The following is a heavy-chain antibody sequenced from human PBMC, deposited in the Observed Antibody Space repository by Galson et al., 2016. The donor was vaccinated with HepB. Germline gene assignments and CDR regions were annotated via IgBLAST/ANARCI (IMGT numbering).Heavy chain of an antibody. V-gene: IGHV3-7*04. J-gene: IGHJ4*02. D-gene: IGHD6-13*01. CDR3: TRTISATAGID. CDR1: GFTFSSYW. Sequence: SLRLSCAASGFTFSSYWMSWVRQAPGKGLEWLANIKQDGSEKYYVGSVRGRFTISRDNAMNSLYLHMSSLRAEDTALYYCTRTISATAGIDWGQGTLVTVSS. CDR2: IKQDGSEK.